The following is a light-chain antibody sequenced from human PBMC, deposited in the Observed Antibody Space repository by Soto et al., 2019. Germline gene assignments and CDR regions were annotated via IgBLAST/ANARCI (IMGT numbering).Light chain of an antibody. V-gene: IGKV3-15*01. CDR3: QQYNKWPRT. J-gene: IGKJ1*01. Sequence: EIVLTQSPVTLSVSPGERATLSCRASQSVSSNSAWYQQKPGQAPRLLIYGAFTRATGIPARFSGGGSGTEFTLTISSLQSEDFAVYFCQQYNKWPRTFGQGTKVDI. CDR2: GAF. CDR1: QSVSSN.